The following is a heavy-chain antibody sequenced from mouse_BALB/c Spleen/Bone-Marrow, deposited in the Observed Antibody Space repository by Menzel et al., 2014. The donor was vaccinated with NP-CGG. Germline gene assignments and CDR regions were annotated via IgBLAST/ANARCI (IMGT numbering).Heavy chain of an antibody. CDR1: GDSITSGY. CDR2: ISYSGST. Sequence: VQLKQSGPSLVKPSQTLSLTCSVTGDSITSGYWNWIRKFTGNKLEYMGYISYSGSTYYNPSLKSRISITRDTSKNQYHLQLKSVTTEDTATKYCGRGGGRSYKYAMDYWDQGASVTVSS. D-gene: IGHD1-1*01. V-gene: IGHV3-8*02. J-gene: IGHJ4*01. CDR3: GRGGGRSYKYAMDY.